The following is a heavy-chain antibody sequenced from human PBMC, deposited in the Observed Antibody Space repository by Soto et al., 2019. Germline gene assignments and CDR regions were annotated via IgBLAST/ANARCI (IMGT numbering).Heavy chain of an antibody. CDR1: GGSISSGGYY. Sequence: QVQLPESGPGLVKPSQTLSLTCTVSGGSISSGGYYWSWIRQHPGKGLGWIGYIYYSGSTYYNPSLKSRVAISVDTSKNQFSLKLSSVTAADTAVYYCARAGYSSSWENWFDPWGQGTLVTVSS. CDR2: IYYSGST. J-gene: IGHJ5*02. D-gene: IGHD6-13*01. CDR3: ARAGYSSSWENWFDP. V-gene: IGHV4-31*03.